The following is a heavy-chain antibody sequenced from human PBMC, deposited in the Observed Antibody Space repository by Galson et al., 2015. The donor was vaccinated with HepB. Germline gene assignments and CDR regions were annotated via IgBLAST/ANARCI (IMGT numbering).Heavy chain of an antibody. D-gene: IGHD1-26*01. J-gene: IGHJ3*02. Sequence: SLRLSCAASGFTVSNNYMSWVRQAPGKGLEWVSVIYSSGSTYYADSVKGRFITSRDDSKNTVYLQMSSLRVDDTAVYYCAREEPGGNYYDALDIWGQGTMVTVSS. CDR2: IYSSGST. V-gene: IGHV3-66*01. CDR3: AREEPGGNYYDALDI. CDR1: GFTVSNNY.